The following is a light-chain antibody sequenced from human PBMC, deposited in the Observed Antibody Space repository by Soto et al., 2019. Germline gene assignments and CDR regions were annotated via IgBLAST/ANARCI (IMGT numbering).Light chain of an antibody. CDR3: QSYDSSLSGWV. CDR1: SSNIGAGYD. Sequence: QSVLTQPPSVSGAPGQRVTISCTGSSSNIGAGYDVHWYQQLPGTAPKLRIDGNSNRPSGVPDRFSGSKSGTSASLAITGLQAEDEADYYCQSYDSSLSGWVFGGGTKLNVL. V-gene: IGLV1-40*01. CDR2: GNS. J-gene: IGLJ3*02.